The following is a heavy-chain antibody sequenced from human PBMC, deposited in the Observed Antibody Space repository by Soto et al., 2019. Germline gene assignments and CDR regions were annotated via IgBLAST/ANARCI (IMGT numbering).Heavy chain of an antibody. J-gene: IGHJ6*02. CDR1: GGSISSGDYY. CDR2: IYYSGST. Sequence: TCTVSGGSISSGDYYWSWIRQPPGKGLEWIGYIYYSGSTYYNPSLKSRVTISVDTSKNQFSLKLSSVTAADTAVYYCARDQNYDSSGYYPSYGMDVWGQGTTVTVSS. V-gene: IGHV4-30-4*01. D-gene: IGHD3-22*01. CDR3: ARDQNYDSSGYYPSYGMDV.